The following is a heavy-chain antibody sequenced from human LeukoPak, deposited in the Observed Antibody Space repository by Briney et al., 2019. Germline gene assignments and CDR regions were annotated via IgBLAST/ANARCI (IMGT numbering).Heavy chain of an antibody. J-gene: IGHJ3*02. D-gene: IGHD2-21*01. Sequence: GGSLRLSCAASGFAFGTYWMSWVRQAPGKGLEWVSNIKQDGSEKYYVDSVKGRFTISRDNAKNSLFLQMNSLRAEDTAVYYCARAPYCGGDCYVYAFDIWGLGTMVTVSS. CDR3: ARAPYCGGDCYVYAFDI. CDR1: GFAFGTYW. V-gene: IGHV3-7*01. CDR2: IKQDGSEK.